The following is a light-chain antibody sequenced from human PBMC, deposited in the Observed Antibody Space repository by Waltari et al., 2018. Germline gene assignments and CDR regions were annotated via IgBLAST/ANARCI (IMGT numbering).Light chain of an antibody. CDR1: KLGDKY. V-gene: IGLV3-1*01. J-gene: IGLJ2*01. Sequence: SYELIQPPSVSVSPGQTASLTCSGDKLGDKYACWYQQRPGQSPVLVIYHDSKRPSGIPERFSGSNSGNTATLTISGTQAMDEADYYCQAWDSTTVVFGGGTKLTVL. CDR2: HDS. CDR3: QAWDSTTVV.